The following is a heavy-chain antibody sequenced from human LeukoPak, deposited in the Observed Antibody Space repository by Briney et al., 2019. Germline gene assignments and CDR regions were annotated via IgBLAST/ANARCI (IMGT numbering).Heavy chain of an antibody. CDR3: ARLHDYGDFDDY. Sequence: ASVKVSCKASGYTFTGYYMHWARQAPGQGLEWMGWINPNSGGTNYAQKFQGRVTMTRDTSISTAYMELSRLRSDDTAVYYCARLHDYGDFDDYWGQGTLVTVSS. D-gene: IGHD4-17*01. CDR1: GYTFTGYY. CDR2: INPNSGGT. J-gene: IGHJ4*02. V-gene: IGHV1-2*02.